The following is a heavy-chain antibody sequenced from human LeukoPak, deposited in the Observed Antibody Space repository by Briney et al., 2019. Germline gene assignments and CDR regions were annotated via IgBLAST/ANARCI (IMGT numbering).Heavy chain of an antibody. CDR3: ARDRGNTAMVGSHYYYYGMDV. D-gene: IGHD5-18*01. CDR2: INPNSGGT. CDR1: GYTFTGYY. J-gene: IGHJ6*02. Sequence: ASVKVSCKASGYTFTGYYMHWVRQAPGQGLEWMGWINPNSGGTNYAQKSQGRVTMTRDTSISTAYMELSRLRSDDAAVYYCARDRGNTAMVGSHYYYYGMDVWGQGTTVTVSS. V-gene: IGHV1-2*02.